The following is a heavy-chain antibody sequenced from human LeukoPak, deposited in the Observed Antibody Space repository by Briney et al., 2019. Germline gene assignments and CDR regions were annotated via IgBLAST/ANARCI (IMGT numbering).Heavy chain of an antibody. V-gene: IGHV4-34*01. CDR3: ARGQIGADYGDYVYYYYYMDV. CDR2: INHSGST. J-gene: IGHJ6*03. Sequence: SETLSLTCAVYGGSFSGYYWSWIRQPPGKGLEWIGEINHSGSTNYNPSLKSRVTISVDTSKNQFSLKLRSVTAADTAVYYCARGQIGADYGDYVYYYYYMDVWGKGTTVTVSS. CDR1: GGSFSGYY. D-gene: IGHD4-17*01.